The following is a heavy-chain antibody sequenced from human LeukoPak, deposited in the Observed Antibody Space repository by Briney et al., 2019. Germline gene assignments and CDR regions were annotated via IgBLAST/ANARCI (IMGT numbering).Heavy chain of an antibody. Sequence: GGSLRLSCSASGVTLTTYTMYWVRQAPGKGLQYFSAISGDGGSTYYVDSVSGRFTISRDNSKNTLYLQMIGLRAEDTAVYYCVNDILDTAVEVYWGQGTLVTVSS. D-gene: IGHD5-18*01. CDR2: ISGDGGST. CDR3: VNDILDTAVEVY. V-gene: IGHV3-64D*09. J-gene: IGHJ4*02. CDR1: GVTLTTYT.